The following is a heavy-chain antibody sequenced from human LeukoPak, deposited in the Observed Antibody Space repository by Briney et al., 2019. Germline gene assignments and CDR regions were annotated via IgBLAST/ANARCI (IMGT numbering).Heavy chain of an antibody. J-gene: IGHJ4*02. Sequence: GGSLRLSCTASGFTFTSNWLHWVRQAPGKGLMWVSRINGDGTTPRDADSVKGRFTTSRDNAKNTLFLQMSSLRVEDTAVYYCASPYSGYDYNFDYWGQGTLVTVSS. V-gene: IGHV3-74*01. CDR2: INGDGTTP. D-gene: IGHD5-12*01. CDR1: GFTFTSNW. CDR3: ASPYSGYDYNFDY.